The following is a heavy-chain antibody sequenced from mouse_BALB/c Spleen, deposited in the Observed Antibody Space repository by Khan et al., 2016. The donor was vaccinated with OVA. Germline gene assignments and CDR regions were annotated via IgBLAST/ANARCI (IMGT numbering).Heavy chain of an antibody. J-gene: IGHJ2*01. Sequence: QVQLQQSGPELVRPGVSVKISCKGSGYTFTDYALHWVKQSHAESLEWIGLISTYSGNTNYKQKFRGKATVTVDKSSSTAYMELARLTSEYSAIYYCTSPAYDGYYDYWGQGTTLTVSS. CDR3: TSPAYDGYYDY. D-gene: IGHD2-3*01. CDR2: ISTYSGNT. V-gene: IGHV1S137*01. CDR1: GYTFTDYA.